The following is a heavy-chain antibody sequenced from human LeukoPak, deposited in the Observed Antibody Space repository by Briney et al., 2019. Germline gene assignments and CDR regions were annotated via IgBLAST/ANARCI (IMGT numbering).Heavy chain of an antibody. J-gene: IGHJ4*02. V-gene: IGHV4-59*08. D-gene: IGHD1-26*01. CDR3: ARHSGNYFYFDY. CDR1: GGSISSYY. CDR2: IYYSGST. Sequence: SETLSLTCTVSGGSISSYYWSWIRQPPGKRLEWIGYIYYSGSTNYNPSLKSRVTISVDTSKNQFSLKLSSVTAADTAVYYCARHSGNYFYFDYWGQGTLVTVSS.